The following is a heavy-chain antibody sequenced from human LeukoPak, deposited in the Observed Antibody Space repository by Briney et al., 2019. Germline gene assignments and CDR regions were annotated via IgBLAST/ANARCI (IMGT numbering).Heavy chain of an antibody. Sequence: PGGSLRLSCAASGFTFSSYAMSWVRQAPGKGLEWVSAISGSGGSTYYADSVKGRFTISRDNSKNTLYLQMSSLRAEDTAVYYCAKDWEIAVAGTGGWFDPWGQGTLVTVSS. CDR2: ISGSGGST. J-gene: IGHJ5*02. D-gene: IGHD6-19*01. CDR3: AKDWEIAVAGTGGWFDP. CDR1: GFTFSSYA. V-gene: IGHV3-23*01.